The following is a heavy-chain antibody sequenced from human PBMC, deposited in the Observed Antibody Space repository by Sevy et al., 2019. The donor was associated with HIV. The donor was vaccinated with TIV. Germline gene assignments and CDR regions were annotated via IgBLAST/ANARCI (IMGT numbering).Heavy chain of an antibody. CDR3: STDPIIVLLVTDGMDV. CDR2: IKRRPDGGTT. D-gene: IGHD2-8*01. CDR1: GFTFSYAW. V-gene: IGHV3-15*01. J-gene: IGHJ6*02. Sequence: GGSLRLSCVASGFTFSYAWMSWVRQAPGKGLEWVGRIKRRPDGGTTDYAAPVKGRFTISRDDSKNTLYLQMNSLKTEDTGVYYCSTDPIIVLLVTDGMDVWGQGTTVTVSS.